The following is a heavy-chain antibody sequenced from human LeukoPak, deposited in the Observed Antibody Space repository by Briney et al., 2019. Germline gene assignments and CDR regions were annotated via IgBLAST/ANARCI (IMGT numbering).Heavy chain of an antibody. V-gene: IGHV3-23*01. Sequence: GGSLRLSCAASGFTFSNHGMNWVRQAPGKGLEWLSGVSPPGGGTYYANSVKGRFTISRDDSKNTLSLQMNSLRVEDTAVYHCARDLAWGAFDYWGQGTLVAVSS. CDR3: ARDLAWGAFDY. CDR2: VSPPGGGT. D-gene: IGHD7-27*01. J-gene: IGHJ4*02. CDR1: GFTFSNHG.